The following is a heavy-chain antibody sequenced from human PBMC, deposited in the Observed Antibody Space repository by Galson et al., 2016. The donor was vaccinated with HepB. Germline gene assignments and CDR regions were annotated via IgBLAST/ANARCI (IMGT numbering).Heavy chain of an antibody. CDR3: SRRVLPRVGDRGGYFDL. V-gene: IGHV5-51*01. Sequence: QSGAEVKKPGESLKISCKGSGYSFTDYWIAWVRQMPGKGLEWMGIVHPSGSNIRYSPSYSPSFQGQVTISTDKSISTAYLLWSSLKASDTAIYYCSRRVLPRVGDRGGYFDLWGRGTLVTVSS. CDR1: GYSFTDYW. J-gene: IGHJ2*01. D-gene: IGHD1-26*01. CDR2: VHPSGSNI.